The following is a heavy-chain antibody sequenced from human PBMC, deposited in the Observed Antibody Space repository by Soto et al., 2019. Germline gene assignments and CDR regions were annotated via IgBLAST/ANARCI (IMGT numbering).Heavy chain of an antibody. J-gene: IGHJ4*02. CDR1: GFTFSGSA. CDR3: TRPDYVGYGY. V-gene: IGHV3-73*01. Sequence: EVQLVESGGGLVQPGGSLKLSCAASGFTFSGSAMHWVRQASGKGLEWVGRIRSKANSYATAYAASVKGRFTISRDDSKNTAYLQMNSLKTEDTAVYYCTRPDYVGYGYWGQGTLVTVSS. CDR2: IRSKANSYAT. D-gene: IGHD4-17*01.